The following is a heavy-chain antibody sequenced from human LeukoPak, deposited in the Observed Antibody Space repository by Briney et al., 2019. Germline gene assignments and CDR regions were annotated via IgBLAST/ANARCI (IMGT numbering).Heavy chain of an antibody. CDR1: GGSISSYF. V-gene: IGHV4-59*08. Sequence: SSETLSLTCTVSGGSISSYFWSWIRQPPGKGLEWIGYIYYSGSTYYNPSLKSRVTISVDTSKNQFSLKLSSVTAADTAVYYCARAAHYYYDSSGYLPRDFDYWGQGTLVTVSS. CDR3: ARAAHYYYDSSGYLPRDFDY. CDR2: IYYSGST. D-gene: IGHD3-22*01. J-gene: IGHJ4*02.